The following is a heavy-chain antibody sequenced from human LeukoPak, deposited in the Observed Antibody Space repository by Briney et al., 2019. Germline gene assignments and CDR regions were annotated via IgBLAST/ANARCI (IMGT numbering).Heavy chain of an antibody. V-gene: IGHV3-23*01. J-gene: IGHJ4*02. D-gene: IGHD3-10*01. CDR2: ISGSGGST. CDR3: AKGRWAMVRGVTPNFDY. Sequence: GGSLRLSCAASGFTFSSYAMSWVRQAPGKGLEWVSAISGSGGSTYYADSVKGRFTISRDNSKNTLYLQMNSLRAEDTAVYYCAKGRWAMVRGVTPNFDYWGQGTLVTVSS. CDR1: GFTFSSYA.